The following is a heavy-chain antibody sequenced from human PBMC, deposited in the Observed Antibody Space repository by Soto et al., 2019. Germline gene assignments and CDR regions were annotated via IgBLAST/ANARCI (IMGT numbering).Heavy chain of an antibody. CDR1: GGSISSGGYY. J-gene: IGHJ4*02. Sequence: QVQLQESGPGLVKPSQTLSLTCTVSGGSISSGGYYWSWIRQHPGKGLEWIGYIYYSGSTYYNPSLKSRVTISVDTSKNQFSLKLSSVTAADTAVYYCARIVLGNYYDSSGYYSFDYWGQGTLVTVSS. D-gene: IGHD3-22*01. CDR3: ARIVLGNYYDSSGYYSFDY. CDR2: IYYSGST. V-gene: IGHV4-31*03.